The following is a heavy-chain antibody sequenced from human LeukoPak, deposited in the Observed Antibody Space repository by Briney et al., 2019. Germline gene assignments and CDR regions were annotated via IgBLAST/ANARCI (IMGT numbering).Heavy chain of an antibody. J-gene: IGHJ4*02. Sequence: GGSLRLSCVASGFTFSSYAMSWVRQTPGKGLEWVSVISGSGDSTYYADSVKGRFTISRDNSKNTLYLQMNSLRAEDTAVYYCAKDNRYYYDSSGYLWYWGQGTLVTVSS. D-gene: IGHD3-22*01. CDR3: AKDNRYYYDSSGYLWY. CDR1: GFTFSSYA. V-gene: IGHV3-23*01. CDR2: ISGSGDST.